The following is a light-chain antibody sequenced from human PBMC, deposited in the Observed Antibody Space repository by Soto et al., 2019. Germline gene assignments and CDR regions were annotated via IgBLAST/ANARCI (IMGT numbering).Light chain of an antibody. CDR3: QQYNDYWT. CDR1: QSINIW. Sequence: DIQMTQSPSTLSASVGDRVTITCRASQSINIWLAWYQQKPGRAPKLLIYLASTLASGVPSRFSGSGSGTDFTLKISSLQPDDFATYYRQQYNDYWTFGRGTQVDIX. CDR2: LAS. J-gene: IGKJ1*01. V-gene: IGKV1-5*03.